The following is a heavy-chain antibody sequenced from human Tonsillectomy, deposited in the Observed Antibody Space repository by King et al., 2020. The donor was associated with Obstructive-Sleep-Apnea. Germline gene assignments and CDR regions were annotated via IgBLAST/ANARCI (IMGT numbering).Heavy chain of an antibody. J-gene: IGHJ1*01. CDR3: ARLPLAYCGGDCYRAEYFQH. V-gene: IGHV3-7*03. CDR1: GFTFSSYW. D-gene: IGHD2-21*02. CDR2: IKQDGSEK. Sequence: VQLVESGGGFVQPGGSLRLSCAASGFTFSSYWMSWVRQAPGKGLEWVANIKQDGSEKYYVDSLKGRLTISRDNAKNSLYLQMNSLRAEDTAVYYCARLPLAYCGGDCYRAEYFQHWGQGTLVTVSS.